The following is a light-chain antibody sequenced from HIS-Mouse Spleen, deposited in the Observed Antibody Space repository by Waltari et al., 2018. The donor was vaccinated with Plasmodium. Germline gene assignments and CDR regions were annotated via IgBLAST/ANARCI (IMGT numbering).Light chain of an antibody. CDR1: ALPNKY. V-gene: IGLV3-10*01. Sequence: SYELTQPPSVSVSPGQTARITCSGDALPNKYAYWYQQKSGQAPVLVIYEDSKRPPGIPERSSGSSSGTMATLTISGAQVEDEADYYCYSTDSSGNHRVFGGGTKLTVL. J-gene: IGLJ3*02. CDR2: EDS. CDR3: YSTDSSGNHRV.